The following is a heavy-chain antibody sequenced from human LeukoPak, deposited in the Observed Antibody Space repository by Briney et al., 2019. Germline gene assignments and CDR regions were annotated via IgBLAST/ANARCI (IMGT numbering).Heavy chain of an antibody. CDR2: ISGSGGST. CDR1: GFTFSSYE. D-gene: IGHD4-23*01. V-gene: IGHV3-23*01. Sequence: GGTLRLSCAASGFTFSSYEMNWVRQAPGKGLEWVSAISGSGGSTYYADSVKGRFTISRDNSKNTLYLQMNSLRADDTAVYYCAKGLTGGKASLFDYWGQGTLVTVSS. J-gene: IGHJ4*02. CDR3: AKGLTGGKASLFDY.